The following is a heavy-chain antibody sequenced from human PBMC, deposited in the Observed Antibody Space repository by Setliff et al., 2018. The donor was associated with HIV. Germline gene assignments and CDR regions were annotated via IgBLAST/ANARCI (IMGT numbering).Heavy chain of an antibody. J-gene: IGHJ6*03. Sequence: SETLSLTCTVSGGSISSGAYYWSWIRPHPEKGLEWIGYIYYSGTAYYNPSLKSRVTISLDTSKNQFSQKLTSVTAADTAVYYCAREWRGRYYYYMDVWGKGTTVTVSS. CDR3: AREWRGRYYYYMDV. D-gene: IGHD3-10*01. CDR1: GGSISSGAYY. V-gene: IGHV4-31*03. CDR2: IYYSGTA.